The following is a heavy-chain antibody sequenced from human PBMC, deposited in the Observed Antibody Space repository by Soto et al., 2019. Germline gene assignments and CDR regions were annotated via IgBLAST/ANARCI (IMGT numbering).Heavy chain of an antibody. Sequence: SVKVSCKASGGTFSSYAISWVRQAPGQGLEWMGGIIPIFGTANYAQKFQGRGTITADESTSTAYMELSSLRSEDTAVYYCARAAGITIFGVVTSHFDYWGQGTLVTVSS. J-gene: IGHJ4*02. D-gene: IGHD3-3*01. CDR3: ARAAGITIFGVVTSHFDY. CDR1: GGTFSSYA. CDR2: IIPIFGTA. V-gene: IGHV1-69*13.